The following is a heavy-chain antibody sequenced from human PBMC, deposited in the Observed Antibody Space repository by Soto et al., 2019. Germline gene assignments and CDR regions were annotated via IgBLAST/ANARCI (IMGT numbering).Heavy chain of an antibody. D-gene: IGHD3-22*01. Sequence: ASVKVSCKASGYTFTSYAMHWVRQAPGQRLEWMGWINAGNGNTKYSQKFQGRVTITRDTSTSTAYMELRSLRSDDTAVYYCARVVYYDSSLLPANDYWGQGTLVTVSS. CDR3: ARVVYYDSSLLPANDY. CDR2: INAGNGNT. CDR1: GYTFTSYA. V-gene: IGHV1-3*01. J-gene: IGHJ4*02.